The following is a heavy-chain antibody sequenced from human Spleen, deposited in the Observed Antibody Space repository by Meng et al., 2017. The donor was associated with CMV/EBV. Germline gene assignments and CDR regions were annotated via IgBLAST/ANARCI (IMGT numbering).Heavy chain of an antibody. J-gene: IGHJ5*02. CDR1: GGSISSSSYY. CDR3: AREYRYCSSTSCSGGWFDP. D-gene: IGHD2-2*01. V-gene: IGHV4-39*07. CDR2: IYYSGST. Sequence: ESLKISCTVSGGSISSSSYYWGWIRQPPGKGLEWIGSIYYSGSTYYNPSLKSRVTISVDTSKNQFSLKLSSVTAADTAVYYCAREYRYCSSTSCSGGWFDPWGQGTLVTVSS.